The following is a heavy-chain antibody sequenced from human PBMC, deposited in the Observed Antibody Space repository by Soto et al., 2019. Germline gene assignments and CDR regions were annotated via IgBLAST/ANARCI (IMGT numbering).Heavy chain of an antibody. V-gene: IGHV1-24*01. J-gene: IGHJ4*02. Sequence: ASVKVSCKVSGYTLTELSMHWVRQAPGKGLEWMGGFDPEDGETIYAQKFQGRVTMTEDTSTDTAYMELSSLRSEDTAVCYCATLSIQKKRVYYFDYWGQGTLVTVSS. CDR1: GYTLTELS. CDR3: ATLSIQKKRVYYFDY. CDR2: FDPEDGET.